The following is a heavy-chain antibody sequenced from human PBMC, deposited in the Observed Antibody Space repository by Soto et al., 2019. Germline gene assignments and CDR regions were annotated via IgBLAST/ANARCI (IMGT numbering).Heavy chain of an antibody. J-gene: IGHJ2*01. CDR1: GYTFTSYG. CDR3: ARGPPVWDIAAAGTGWYFDL. D-gene: IGHD6-13*01. CDR2: ISAYNGNT. Sequence: QVQLVQSGAEVKKPGASVKVSCKASGYTFTSYGISSVRQAPGQGLEWMGWISAYNGNTNYAQKLQGRVTMTTDTSTSTAYMELRSLRSDDTAVYYCARGPPVWDIAAAGTGWYFDLWGRGTLVTVSS. V-gene: IGHV1-18*01.